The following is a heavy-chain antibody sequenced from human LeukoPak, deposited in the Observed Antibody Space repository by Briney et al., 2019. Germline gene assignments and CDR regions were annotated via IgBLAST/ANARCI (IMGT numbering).Heavy chain of an antibody. CDR2: IYHSGST. V-gene: IGHV4-30-2*01. Sequence: SQTLSLTCAVSGGSISSGDYSWSWIRQPPGKGLEWNGYIYHSGSTYYNPSLKSRVTISVDRSKKQFSLKLSSVTAADTAVYFCARHHYDSSGFSFDYWGQGTLVTVSS. D-gene: IGHD3-22*01. J-gene: IGHJ4*02. CDR1: GGSISSGDYS. CDR3: ARHHYDSSGFSFDY.